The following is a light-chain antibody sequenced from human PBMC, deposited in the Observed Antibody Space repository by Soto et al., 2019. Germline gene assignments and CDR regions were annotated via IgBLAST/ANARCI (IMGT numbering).Light chain of an antibody. CDR1: SSDVGSYNY. Sequence: QSALTQPASVSGSPGQSITFSCTGTSSDVGSYNYVSWYQQHPGKAPKLMIYYVSNRPLGISNRFSGSKSGNTASLTISGLQAEDEADYYCSSYTRSSTLVFGGGTKLTVL. J-gene: IGLJ2*01. V-gene: IGLV2-14*03. CDR2: YVS. CDR3: SSYTRSSTLV.